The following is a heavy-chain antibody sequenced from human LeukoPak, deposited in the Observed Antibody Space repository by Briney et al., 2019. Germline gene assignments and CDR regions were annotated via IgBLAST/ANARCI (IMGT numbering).Heavy chain of an antibody. CDR1: GYTFTSYA. Sequence: ASVKVSCKASGYTFTSYAMHWVRQAPGRRLEWMGWINAGNGNTKYSQKFQGRVTITRDTSASTAYMELSSLRSEDTAVYYCARDVGSGSYFKYYFDYWGQGTLVTVSS. CDR3: ARDVGSGSYFKYYFDY. CDR2: INAGNGNT. D-gene: IGHD3-10*01. V-gene: IGHV1-3*01. J-gene: IGHJ4*02.